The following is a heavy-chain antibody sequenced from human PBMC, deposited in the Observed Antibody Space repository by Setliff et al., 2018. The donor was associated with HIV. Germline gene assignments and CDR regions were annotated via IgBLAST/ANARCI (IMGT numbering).Heavy chain of an antibody. V-gene: IGHV1-2*02. D-gene: IGHD7-27*01. Sequence: ASVKVSCKASGYSFTDYYVEWVRHAPGQGLEWMGWINPNSGDTNYAQKFQGRVTMTRDTSISTVYMELSRLISDDTAVYYCVRDRTHQNWGSRGYYYMDVWGKGTTVTVSS. CDR3: VRDRTHQNWGSRGYYYMDV. CDR2: INPNSGDT. CDR1: GYSFTDYY. J-gene: IGHJ6*03.